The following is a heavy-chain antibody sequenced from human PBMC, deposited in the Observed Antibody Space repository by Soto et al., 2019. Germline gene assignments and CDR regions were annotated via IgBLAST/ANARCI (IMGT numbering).Heavy chain of an antibody. D-gene: IGHD3-10*01. CDR2: ISAYNGNT. V-gene: IGHV1-18*01. CDR3: ARGVGSGSYYNQYNWFDP. J-gene: IGHJ5*02. CDR1: GYTFTNYG. Sequence: QVQLVQSGAEVKKPGASVKVSCKASGYTFTNYGISWVRQAPGQGLEWMGWISAYNGNTKYAQKFQGRVTMTTDTSTSTAYMELRSPRSDDTAVYYCARGVGSGSYYNQYNWFDPWGQGTLVTVSS.